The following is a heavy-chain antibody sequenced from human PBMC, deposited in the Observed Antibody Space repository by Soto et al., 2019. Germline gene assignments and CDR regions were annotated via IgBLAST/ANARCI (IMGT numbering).Heavy chain of an antibody. CDR1: GFILSNYW. CDR2: IKQDGSEK. V-gene: IGHV3-7*01. Sequence: GGSLRLSCAASGFILSNYWMRWVRQAPGKGLEWVANIKQDGSEKNYVDSVKGRFTISRDNAKNSLYLQMNSLRADDTAVYYCAREIVVVEAYYYYYMDVWGKGTTVTVSS. CDR3: AREIVVVEAYYYYYMDV. J-gene: IGHJ6*03. D-gene: IGHD2-15*01.